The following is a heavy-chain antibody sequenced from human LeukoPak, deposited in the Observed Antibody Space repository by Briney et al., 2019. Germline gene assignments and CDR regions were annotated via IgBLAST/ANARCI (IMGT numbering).Heavy chain of an antibody. Sequence: GGSLRLSCAASGFTLSSYEMNWFRQAPGKGLEWVSYISSSGSTIYYADSVKGRFTISRDNSNNTLYLQMHSLRAEDTAVYYCAKDLILAGFYYYYMDVWGKGTTVTISS. J-gene: IGHJ6*03. CDR1: GFTLSSYE. D-gene: IGHD3-9*01. CDR3: AKDLILAGFYYYYMDV. V-gene: IGHV3-48*03. CDR2: ISSSGSTI.